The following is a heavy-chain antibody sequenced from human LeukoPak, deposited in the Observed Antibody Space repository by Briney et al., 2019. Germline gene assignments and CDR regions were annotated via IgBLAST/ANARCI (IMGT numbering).Heavy chain of an antibody. J-gene: IGHJ5*02. CDR2: IYHSGST. CDR3: ARSPYYYDSSGYGLFDP. D-gene: IGHD3-22*01. CDR1: GGSISSSSYY. Sequence: PSETLSLTCTVSGGSISSSSYYWGWIRQPPGKGLEWIGSIYHSGSTYYNPSLKSRVTISVDTSKNQFSLKLSSVTAADTAVYYCARSPYYYDSSGYGLFDPWGQGTLVTVSS. V-gene: IGHV4-39*01.